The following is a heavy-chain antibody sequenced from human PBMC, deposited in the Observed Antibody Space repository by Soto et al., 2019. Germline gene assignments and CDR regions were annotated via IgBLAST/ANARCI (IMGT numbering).Heavy chain of an antibody. Sequence: LSLTCTVSNVSITSSYWNWIRQSPGKGLEWIGFVYYTGTTKYNPSLKSRVTISVDTSKNEFSLKLTSVTTADTAPYFCARDFAGRGPFDPWGPGTLVTVSS. CDR3: ARDFAGRGPFDP. CDR2: VYYTGTT. CDR1: NVSITSSY. D-gene: IGHD1-26*01. J-gene: IGHJ5*01. V-gene: IGHV4-59*01.